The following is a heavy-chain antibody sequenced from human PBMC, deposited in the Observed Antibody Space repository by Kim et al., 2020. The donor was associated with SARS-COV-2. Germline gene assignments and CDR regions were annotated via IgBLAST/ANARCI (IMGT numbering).Heavy chain of an antibody. V-gene: IGHV4-59*09. J-gene: IGHJ4*02. D-gene: IGHD5-12*01. Sequence: NYTPSLKSRVTISIDTSKNQFSLKLTSVTAADTAVYYCARGDNAYDFPDYWGQGALVTVSS. CDR3: ARGDNAYDFPDY.